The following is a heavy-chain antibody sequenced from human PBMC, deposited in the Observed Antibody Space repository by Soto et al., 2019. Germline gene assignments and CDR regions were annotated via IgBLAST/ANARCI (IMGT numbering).Heavy chain of an antibody. CDR2: FDPEDGET. V-gene: IGHV1-24*01. J-gene: IGHJ3*02. CDR1: GYTFTRFG. D-gene: IGHD6-13*01. CDR3: ATERGGQLVLGAFDI. Sequence: ASVKVSCKASGYTFTRFGISWVRQAPGKGLEWMGGFDPEDGETIYAQKFQGRVTMTEDTSTDTAYMELSSLRSEDTAVYYCATERGGQLVLGAFDIWGQGTMVTVSS.